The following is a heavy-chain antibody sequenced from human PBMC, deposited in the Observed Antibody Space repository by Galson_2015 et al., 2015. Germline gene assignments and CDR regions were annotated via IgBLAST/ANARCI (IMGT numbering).Heavy chain of an antibody. J-gene: IGHJ6*03. V-gene: IGHV1-8*01. CDR1: GYTFTSYD. D-gene: IGHD2-2*01. Sequence: SVKVSCKASGYTFTSYDINWVRQATGQGLEWMGWMNPNSGNTGYAQKFQGRVTMTRNTSISTAYMELSSLRSEDTAVYYCARVIGGYQLLYYYMDVWGKGTTVTVSS. CDR3: ARVIGGYQLLYYYMDV. CDR2: MNPNSGNT.